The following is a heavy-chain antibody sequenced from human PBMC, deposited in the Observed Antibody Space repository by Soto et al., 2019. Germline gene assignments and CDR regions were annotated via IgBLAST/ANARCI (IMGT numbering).Heavy chain of an antibody. CDR1: GYSFTSYW. CDR3: ARRHLRVRENFYGMDD. D-gene: IGHD3-10*01. V-gene: IGHV5-10-1*01. J-gene: IGHJ6*02. CDR2: IDPSDSYT. Sequence: GESLKISCKGSGYSFTSYWISWVRQMPGKGLEWMGRIDPSDSYTNYSPSFQGHVTISADKSISTAYLQWSSLKASDTAMYYCARRHLRVRENFYGMDDWGQGTMVTVSS.